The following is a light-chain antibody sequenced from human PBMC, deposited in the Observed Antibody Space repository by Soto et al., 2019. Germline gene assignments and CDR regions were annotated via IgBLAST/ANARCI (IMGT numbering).Light chain of an antibody. CDR2: GAS. Sequence: EIVMTQSPATLSVSPGERATLSCRASQSVSSNLAWYQQKPGQAPRLLIYGASTGATGIPARFNGSGSGTEFTLTISSLQSEDFAVYYCQQYNNWPLTFGGGNKVEIK. CDR1: QSVSSN. V-gene: IGKV3-15*01. CDR3: QQYNNWPLT. J-gene: IGKJ4*01.